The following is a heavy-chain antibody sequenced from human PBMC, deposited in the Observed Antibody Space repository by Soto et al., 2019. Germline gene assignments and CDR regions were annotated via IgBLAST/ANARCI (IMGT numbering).Heavy chain of an antibody. J-gene: IGHJ4*02. V-gene: IGHV3-7*01. Sequence: PGESLKISCAASGFIFSTYWMSWVRQAPGKGLEWVANINQDGSEKYYVDSVTGPFTISRDNAKNSLYLQMHSLRAEDTAVYYCAREGREDVVAATNFDFLARGNLVTFSS. CDR1: GFIFSTYW. CDR2: INQDGSEK. D-gene: IGHD2-15*01. CDR3: AREGREDVVAATNFDF.